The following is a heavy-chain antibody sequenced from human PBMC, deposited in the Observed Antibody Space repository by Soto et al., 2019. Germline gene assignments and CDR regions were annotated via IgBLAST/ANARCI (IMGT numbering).Heavy chain of an antibody. V-gene: IGHV3-33*01. CDR3: ARDATFGTKGGSFDI. D-gene: IGHD3-16*01. J-gene: IGHJ3*02. CDR1: GFTFRIYS. CDR2: MWYDGTNK. Sequence: VGSLRLSCAASGFTFRIYSMHWVRQSPGKGLEWVAVMWYDGTNKYYGESVRGRFTISRDNSENTLYLQMNSLRVEDTAVYYCARDATFGTKGGSFDIWGHGTLVTVSS.